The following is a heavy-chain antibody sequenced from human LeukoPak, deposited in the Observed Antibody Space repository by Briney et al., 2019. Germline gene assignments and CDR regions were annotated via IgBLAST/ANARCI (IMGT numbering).Heavy chain of an antibody. V-gene: IGHV1-46*01. D-gene: IGHD1-26*01. CDR2: INPSGDST. CDR3: ARVVMDYSGSVLGAFDI. J-gene: IGHJ3*02. Sequence: ASVKVSCKASGYTFTSYYMHWVRQAPGQGLEWMGIINPSGDSTSYAQKFQGRVTMTRDTSTSTVYMELSSLRSEDTAVYYCARVVMDYSGSVLGAFDIWGQGTMVTVSS. CDR1: GYTFTSYY.